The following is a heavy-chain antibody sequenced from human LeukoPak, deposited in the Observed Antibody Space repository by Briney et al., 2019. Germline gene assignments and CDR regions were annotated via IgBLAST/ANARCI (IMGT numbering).Heavy chain of an antibody. V-gene: IGHV4-4*09. J-gene: IGHJ3*02. CDR1: GASISDYY. CDR2: TYNSESA. CDR3: ARGPYSYDSSGAFDI. D-gene: IGHD3-22*01. Sequence: PSETLSLTCTVSGASISDYYWSWIRQPPGKGLEWIGHTYNSESANYNPSLKSRVTISVDTSKNQFSLKLSSVTAADTAVYFCARGPYSYDSSGAFDIWGQGTMVTVSS.